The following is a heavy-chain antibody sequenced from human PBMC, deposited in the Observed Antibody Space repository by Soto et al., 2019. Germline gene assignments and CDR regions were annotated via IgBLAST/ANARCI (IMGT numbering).Heavy chain of an antibody. V-gene: IGHV1-24*01. CDR3: ATDLLTAVAGEEGY. J-gene: IGHJ4*02. Sequence: ASVKVSCKVSGHTLSDFSMHWVRQAPGRGLEWMGGFDPEDCDPIYAQNFQGRVTMTEDSSTDTAYMELSSLGSEDTAMYYCATDLLTAVAGEEGYWGQGTLVTVSS. CDR1: GHTLSDFS. CDR2: FDPEDCDP. D-gene: IGHD6-19*01.